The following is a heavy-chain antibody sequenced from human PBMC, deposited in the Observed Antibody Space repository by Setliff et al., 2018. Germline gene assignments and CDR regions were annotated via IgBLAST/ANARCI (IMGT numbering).Heavy chain of an antibody. D-gene: IGHD2-2*01. J-gene: IGHJ4*02. CDR3: ERLVRYCSTTSCQRTSGDDF. Sequence: ASVKVSCKASGYTFSDYGISWVRLAPGHGLEWVGWISPYTGKTYFAQKLQGRVTMTTDTSTGIAYMELRSLRSDDTAIYYCERLVRYCSTTSCQRTSGDDFWGLGTLVTVS. V-gene: IGHV1-18*01. CDR1: GYTFSDYG. CDR2: ISPYTGKT.